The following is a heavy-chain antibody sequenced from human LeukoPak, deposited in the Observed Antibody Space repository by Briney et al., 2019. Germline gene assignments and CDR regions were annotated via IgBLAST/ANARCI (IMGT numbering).Heavy chain of an antibody. CDR2: MNPNSGNT. Sequence: ASVKVSCKASGYTFTSYDINWVRQATGQGLEWMGWMNPNSGNTGYAQKFQGRVTMTRNTSISTAYMELSSLGSEDTAVYYCARGGYSGYAFDYWGQGTLVTVSS. CDR3: ARGGYSGYAFDY. D-gene: IGHD5-12*01. J-gene: IGHJ4*02. CDR1: GYTFTSYD. V-gene: IGHV1-8*01.